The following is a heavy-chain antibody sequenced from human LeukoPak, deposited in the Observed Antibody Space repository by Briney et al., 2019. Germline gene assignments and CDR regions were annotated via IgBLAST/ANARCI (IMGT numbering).Heavy chain of an antibody. D-gene: IGHD2-2*01. CDR3: ARDRYCSSTSCSRFDY. CDR1: GGSISSSSYY. Sequence: SETLSLTCTVSGGSISSSSYYWDWIRQPPGKGLEWIGSIYYSGSTNYNPSLKSRVTISVDTSKNQFSLKLSSVTAADTAVYYCARDRYCSSTSCSRFDYWGQGTLVTVSS. J-gene: IGHJ4*02. CDR2: IYYSGST. V-gene: IGHV4-39*02.